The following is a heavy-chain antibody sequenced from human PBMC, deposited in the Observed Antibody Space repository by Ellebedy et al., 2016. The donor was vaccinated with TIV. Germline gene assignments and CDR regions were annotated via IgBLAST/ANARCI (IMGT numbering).Heavy chain of an antibody. J-gene: IGHJ4*02. Sequence: SLKISXAASGFTFDDYAMHWVRQAPGKGLEWVSGISWNSGSIGYADSVKGRFTISRDNAKNSLYLQMNSLRAEDTALYYCAKGSDVEPAAYFDYWGQGTLVTVSS. CDR3: AKGSDVEPAAYFDY. CDR1: GFTFDDYA. V-gene: IGHV3-9*01. D-gene: IGHD2-2*01. CDR2: ISWNSGSI.